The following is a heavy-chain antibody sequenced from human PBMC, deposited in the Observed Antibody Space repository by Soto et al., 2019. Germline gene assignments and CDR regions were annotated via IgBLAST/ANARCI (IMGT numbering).Heavy chain of an antibody. CDR2: ISAYNGNT. CDR3: ATGLRFLEWSRGFDP. J-gene: IGHJ5*02. Sequence: ASVKVSCKASGYTFTSYGISWVRQAPGQGLEWMGWISAYNGNTNYAQKLQGRVTMTTDTSTSTAYMELSSLRSEDTAVYYCATGLRFLEWSRGFDPWGQGTLVTVSS. CDR1: GYTFTSYG. V-gene: IGHV1-18*01. D-gene: IGHD3-3*01.